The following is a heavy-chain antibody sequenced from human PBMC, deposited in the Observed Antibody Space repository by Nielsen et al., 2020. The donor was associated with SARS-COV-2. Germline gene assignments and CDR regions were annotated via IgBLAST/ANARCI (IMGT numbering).Heavy chain of an antibody. Sequence: ASVKVSCKASGYTFTSYYIHWVRQAPGQGLEWMGIINPSDGGTSYPQKFQGRVTMTRDTSTSTVYMELSSLRSEDTAVYYCARDGDYGDYVGHGDVWGQGTTVTVSS. CDR2: INPSDGGT. D-gene: IGHD4-17*01. CDR3: ARDGDYGDYVGHGDV. V-gene: IGHV1-46*01. J-gene: IGHJ6*02. CDR1: GYTFTSYY.